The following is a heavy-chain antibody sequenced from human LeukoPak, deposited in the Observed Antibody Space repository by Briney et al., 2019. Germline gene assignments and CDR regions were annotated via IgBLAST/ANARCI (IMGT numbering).Heavy chain of an antibody. Sequence: GGSLRLSCAASGFTFSSYAMTWVRQAPGKGLEWVANIKLDVSETYYVDSVRGRFTISRDNTKNSLYLQMDSLRAEDTAVYYCARKGNAFDFWGQGTMVTVSS. V-gene: IGHV3-7*01. CDR1: GFTFSSYA. D-gene: IGHD3-10*01. J-gene: IGHJ3*01. CDR3: ARKGNAFDF. CDR2: IKLDVSET.